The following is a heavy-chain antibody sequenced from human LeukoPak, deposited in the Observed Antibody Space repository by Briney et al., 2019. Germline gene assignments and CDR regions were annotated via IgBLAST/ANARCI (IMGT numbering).Heavy chain of an antibody. CDR2: ISSSGSTI. CDR3: ARDRRIPRGYFDY. V-gene: IGHV3-11*04. Sequence: PGGSLRLSCAASGFTFSDYYMSWIRQAPGKGLEWVSYISSSGSTIYYADSVKGRFTISRDNAKNSLYLQMDSLRAEDTAVYYCARDRRIPRGYFDYWGQGTLVTVSS. J-gene: IGHJ4*02. CDR1: GFTFSDYY. D-gene: IGHD3-10*01.